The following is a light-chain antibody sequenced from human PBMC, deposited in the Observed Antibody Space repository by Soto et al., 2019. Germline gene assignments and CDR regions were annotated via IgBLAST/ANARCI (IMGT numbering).Light chain of an antibody. Sequence: QSALTHPASVSGSPGQAITSSCTGTSSDLSIYNYVSWYQQQPGKAPKLMIYQVTNRPSGVSNRFSGSRSGNTVSLTISGLQAEDEAEYYCSSYTDSSNYVFGTGTKLTVL. CDR2: QVT. J-gene: IGLJ1*01. CDR1: SSDLSIYNY. CDR3: SSYTDSSNYV. V-gene: IGLV2-14*01.